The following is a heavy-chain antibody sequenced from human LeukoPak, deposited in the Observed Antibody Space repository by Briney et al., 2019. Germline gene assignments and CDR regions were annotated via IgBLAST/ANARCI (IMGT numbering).Heavy chain of an antibody. CDR3: ATEDVVVTAIFTGHFDP. V-gene: IGHV1-2*02. CDR2: INPNSGGT. CDR1: GYTFTGYY. D-gene: IGHD2-21*02. J-gene: IGHJ5*02. Sequence: ASVKVSCKASGYTFTGYYMHWVRQAPGQGLEWMGWINPNSGGTNYAQKFQGRVTMTRDTSISTAYMELSRLRSDDTAVYYCATEDVVVTAIFTGHFDPWGQGTLVTVSP.